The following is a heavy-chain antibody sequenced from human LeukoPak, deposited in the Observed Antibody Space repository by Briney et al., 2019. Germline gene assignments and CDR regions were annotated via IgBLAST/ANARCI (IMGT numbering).Heavy chain of an antibody. Sequence: PGGSLRLSCAASGFTFSSYSMNWVRQAPGKGLEWVSSISSSSSYIYYADSVKGRFTISRGNAKNSLYLQMNSLRAEDTAVYYCARDLDYYDSSGYYYDWYFDLWGRGTLVTVSS. J-gene: IGHJ2*01. CDR3: ARDLDYYDSSGYYYDWYFDL. V-gene: IGHV3-21*01. CDR2: ISSSSSYI. CDR1: GFTFSSYS. D-gene: IGHD3-22*01.